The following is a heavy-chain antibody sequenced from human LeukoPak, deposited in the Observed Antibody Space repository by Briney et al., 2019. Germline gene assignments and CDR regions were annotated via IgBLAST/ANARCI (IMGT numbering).Heavy chain of an antibody. CDR3: TRDLGGAWAWFDP. CDR1: GYFFAGFY. J-gene: IGHJ5*02. D-gene: IGHD2-21*02. Sequence: ASVKVSCKASGYFFAGFYIHWVRQAPGQGLEWMGRMNPSNGNTDFAQNFQGRVTMTRDTSITTAYMELSSLTSDDTAVYYCTRDLGGAWAWFDPWGQGTLVTVSS. V-gene: IGHV1-2*06. CDR2: MNPSNGNT.